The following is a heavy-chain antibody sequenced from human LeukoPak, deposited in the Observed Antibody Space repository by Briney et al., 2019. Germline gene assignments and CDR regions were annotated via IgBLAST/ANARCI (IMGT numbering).Heavy chain of an antibody. CDR2: FNPNSGGT. V-gene: IGHV1-2*06. D-gene: IGHD5-12*01. CDR1: GYTFTGYY. CDR3: ARDVGSGYSDGFDY. Sequence: ASVKVSCKASGYTFTGYYLHWVRQAPGQGLEWMGRFNPNSGGTNYAQKFQGRVTMTRDTSISTASMELGRLRSDDTAVYYCARDVGSGYSDGFDYWGQGTLVTVSS. J-gene: IGHJ4*02.